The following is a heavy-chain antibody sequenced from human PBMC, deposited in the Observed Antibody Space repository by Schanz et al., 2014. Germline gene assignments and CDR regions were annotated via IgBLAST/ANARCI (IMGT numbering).Heavy chain of an antibody. V-gene: IGHV3-33*01. CDR3: ARDGYHVASSCYRDY. CDR1: GFIFSSYS. D-gene: IGHD6-13*01. J-gene: IGHJ4*02. Sequence: QVQLVESGGGVVQPGRSLRLSCAASGFIFSSYSMHWVRQAPGKGLEWVTFIWYDGSNKYYADSVKGRFTISRDNSKNTLYLQMNNLGADDTAVYSGARDGYHVASSCYRDYWGQGTLVTVSS. CDR2: IWYDGSNK.